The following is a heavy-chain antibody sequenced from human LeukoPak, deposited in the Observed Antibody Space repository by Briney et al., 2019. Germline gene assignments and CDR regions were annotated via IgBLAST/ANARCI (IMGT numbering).Heavy chain of an antibody. Sequence: SETLSLTCAVYGGSFSGYYWSWIRQPPGKGLEWIGEINHSGSTNYNPSLKSRVTISVDTSKNQFSLKLCSETAADTAVYYCARAPRRYGSGSTHRYYYYGMDVWGKGTTVTVSS. CDR3: ARAPRRYGSGSTHRYYYYGMDV. CDR2: INHSGST. CDR1: GGSFSGYY. D-gene: IGHD3-10*01. V-gene: IGHV4-34*01. J-gene: IGHJ6*04.